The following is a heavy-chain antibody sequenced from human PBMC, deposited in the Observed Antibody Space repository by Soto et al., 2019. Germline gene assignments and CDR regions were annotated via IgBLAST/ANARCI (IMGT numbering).Heavy chain of an antibody. CDR3: ARVIVGANYFQH. J-gene: IGHJ1*01. D-gene: IGHD1-26*01. CDR1: GGSISSGGYY. Sequence: PSETLSLTRTVSGGSISSGGYYWSWIRQHPGKGLEWIGYIYYSGSTYYNPSLKSRVTISVDTSKNQFSLKLSSVTAADTAVYYCARVIVGANYFQHWGQGTLVTVSS. CDR2: IYYSGST. V-gene: IGHV4-31*03.